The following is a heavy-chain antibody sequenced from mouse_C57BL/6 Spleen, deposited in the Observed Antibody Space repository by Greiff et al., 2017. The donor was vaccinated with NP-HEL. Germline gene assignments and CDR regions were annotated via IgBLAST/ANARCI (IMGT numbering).Heavy chain of an antibody. Sequence: VQVVESGPELVKPGASVKLSCKASGYTFTSYDINWVKQRPGQGLEWIGWIYPRDGSTKYNEKFKGKATLTVDTSSSTAYMELHSLTSEDSAVYFCARRDSNYLDYWGQGTTLTVSS. J-gene: IGHJ2*01. CDR1: GYTFTSYD. CDR3: ARRDSNYLDY. D-gene: IGHD2-5*01. CDR2: IYPRDGST. V-gene: IGHV1-85*01.